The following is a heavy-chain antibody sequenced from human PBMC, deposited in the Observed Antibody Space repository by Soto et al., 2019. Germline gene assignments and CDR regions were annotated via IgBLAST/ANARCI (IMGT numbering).Heavy chain of an antibody. CDR1: GGSFSGYY. CDR2: INHSGST. V-gene: IGHV4-34*01. Sequence: QVQLQQWGAGLLKPSETLSLTCAVYGGSFSGYYWSWIRQPPGKGLEWIGEINHSGSTNYNPSLKSRVTISVATSKNQFSRKLSSVTAADTAVYYCARGGGHYVGAFDIWGQGTMVTVSS. J-gene: IGHJ3*02. CDR3: ARGGGHYVGAFDI. D-gene: IGHD4-17*01.